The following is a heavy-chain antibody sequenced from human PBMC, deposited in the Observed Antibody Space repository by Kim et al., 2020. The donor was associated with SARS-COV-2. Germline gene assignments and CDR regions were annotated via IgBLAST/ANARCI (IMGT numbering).Heavy chain of an antibody. D-gene: IGHD3-22*01. J-gene: IGHJ3*02. CDR3: ASGYYYDTLQAFDI. V-gene: IGHV4-4*09. Sequence: NPSLKSRVTISVDTSKNQFSLKLSSVTAADTAVYYCASGYYYDTLQAFDIWGQGTMVTVSS.